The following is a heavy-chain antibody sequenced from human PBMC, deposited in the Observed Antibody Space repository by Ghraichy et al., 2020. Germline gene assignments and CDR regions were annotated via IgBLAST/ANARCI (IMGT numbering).Heavy chain of an antibody. J-gene: IGHJ4*02. CDR3: ARRREEAVAGTYYFDY. Sequence: ESLNISCTVSGGSISSYYWSWIRQPPGKGLEWIGYIYYSGSTNYNPSLKSRVTISVDTSKNQFSLKLSSVTAADTAVYYCARRREEAVAGTYYFDYWGQGPLVTVSS. D-gene: IGHD6-19*01. CDR1: GGSISSYY. CDR2: IYYSGST. V-gene: IGHV4-59*08.